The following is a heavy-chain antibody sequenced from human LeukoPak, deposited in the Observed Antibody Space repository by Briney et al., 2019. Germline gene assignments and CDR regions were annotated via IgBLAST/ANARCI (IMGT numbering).Heavy chain of an antibody. J-gene: IGHJ3*02. D-gene: IGHD6-13*01. CDR3: ARVGGSSSWYESDAFDI. Sequence: SETLSLTCTVSGGSISSYYWSWIRQPAGKGLEWIGRIYTSGSTNYNPSLKSRVIMSVDTSKNQFSLKLSSVTAADTAVYYCARVGGSSSWYESDAFDIWGQGTMVTVSS. V-gene: IGHV4-4*07. CDR1: GGSISSYY. CDR2: IYTSGST.